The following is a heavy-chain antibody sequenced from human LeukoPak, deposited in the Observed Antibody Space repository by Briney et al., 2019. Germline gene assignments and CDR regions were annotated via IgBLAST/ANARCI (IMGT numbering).Heavy chain of an antibody. D-gene: IGHD5-18*01. Sequence: GASVKVSCKASGYTFTTYYMHWVRQAPGQGLEWMGIINPSGGSTSYAQKFQGRVTTTRDTSTSTVYMELSSLRSEDTAAYYCARALTSHTWIQHHWGQGTLVTVSS. J-gene: IGHJ4*02. CDR3: ARALTSHTWIQHH. CDR1: GYTFTTYY. V-gene: IGHV1-46*01. CDR2: INPSGGST.